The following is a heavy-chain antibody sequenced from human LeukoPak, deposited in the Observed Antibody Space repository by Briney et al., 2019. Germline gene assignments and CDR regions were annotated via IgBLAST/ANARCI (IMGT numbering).Heavy chain of an antibody. Sequence: ASVKVSCKVSGYTLTELSMHWVRQAPGKGLEWMGGFDPEDGETIYAQKFQGRVTMTEDTSTDTAYMELSSLRSEDTAVYYCATNPLYDSSGYPAYYYMDVWGKGTTVTVSS. J-gene: IGHJ6*03. CDR2: FDPEDGET. CDR3: ATNPLYDSSGYPAYYYMDV. D-gene: IGHD3-22*01. V-gene: IGHV1-24*01. CDR1: GYTLTELS.